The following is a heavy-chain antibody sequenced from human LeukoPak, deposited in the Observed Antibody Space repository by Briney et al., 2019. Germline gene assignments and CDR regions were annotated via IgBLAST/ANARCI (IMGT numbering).Heavy chain of an antibody. V-gene: IGHV3-30*02. CDR2: TPYHGVSR. J-gene: IGHJ4*02. CDR3: AKDRHGDYTSDY. D-gene: IGHD4-17*01. Sequence: GGSQRLSCAASGFIFGSYGMHWVRQAPVKGLEWVAFTPYHGVSRYYTESVKGRFTISRDNSKSTLYLQMNSLRIEDTAVYYCAKDRHGDYTSDYWGQGTLVIVSS. CDR1: GFIFGSYG.